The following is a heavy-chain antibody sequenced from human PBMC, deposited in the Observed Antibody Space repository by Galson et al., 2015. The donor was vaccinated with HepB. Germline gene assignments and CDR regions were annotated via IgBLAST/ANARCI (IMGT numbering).Heavy chain of an antibody. CDR1: GFTFSSYV. D-gene: IGHD3-3*01. CDR3: ARGRNYDFSREPAAS. CDR2: ISSSSNII. V-gene: IGHV3-48*01. J-gene: IGHJ4*02. Sequence: SLRLSCAASGFTFSSYVMHWVRQAPGRGLEWVSYISSSSNIIYYTDSVKGRFTISRDNAKNSVYLQMNSLRAEDTAVYYCARGRNYDFSREPAASWGQGTLVTVSS.